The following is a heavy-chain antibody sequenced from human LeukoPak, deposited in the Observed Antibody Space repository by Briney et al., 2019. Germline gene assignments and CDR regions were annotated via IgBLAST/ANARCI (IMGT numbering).Heavy chain of an antibody. Sequence: PSQTLSLTCTVSGGSNSSGSYYWSWIRQPAGKGLEWIGRIYTSGSTNYNPSLKSRVTISVDTSKNQFSLKLSSVTAADTAVYYCARERVAATNGFDYWGQGTLVTVSS. D-gene: IGHD2-15*01. J-gene: IGHJ4*02. CDR1: GGSNSSGSYY. CDR2: IYTSGST. V-gene: IGHV4-61*02. CDR3: ARERVAATNGFDY.